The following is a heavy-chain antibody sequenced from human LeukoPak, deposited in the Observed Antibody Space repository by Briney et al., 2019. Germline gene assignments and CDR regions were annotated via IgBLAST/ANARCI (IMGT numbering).Heavy chain of an antibody. D-gene: IGHD7-27*01. CDR2: IIPIFGTA. CDR1: GYTFTSYG. CDR3: AREELGGFDY. Sequence: SVKVSCKASGYTFTSYGTSWVRQAPGQGLEWMGGIIPIFGTANYAQKFQGRVTITADESTSTAYMELSSLRSEDTAVYYCAREELGGFDYWGQGTLVTVSS. V-gene: IGHV1-69*13. J-gene: IGHJ4*02.